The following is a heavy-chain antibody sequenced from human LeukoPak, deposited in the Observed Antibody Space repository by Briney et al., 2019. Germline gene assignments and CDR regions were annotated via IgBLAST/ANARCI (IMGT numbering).Heavy chain of an antibody. CDR2: IYYSGST. V-gene: IGHV4-59*08. D-gene: IGHD4-17*01. CDR3: ARNNDYALFDP. Sequence: SETLSLTCTVSGGFISSYYWSWIRQPPGKGLEWIGYIYYSGSTNYNPSLKSRVTISVDTSKNQFSLKLSSVTAADTAVYYCARNNDYALFDPWGQGTLVTVSS. CDR1: GGFISSYY. J-gene: IGHJ5*02.